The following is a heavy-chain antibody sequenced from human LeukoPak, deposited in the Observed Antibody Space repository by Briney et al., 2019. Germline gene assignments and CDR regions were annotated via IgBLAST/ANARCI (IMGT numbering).Heavy chain of an antibody. CDR2: FDPEDGET. J-gene: IGHJ4*02. Sequence: ASVKVSCKVSGYTLTELSMHWVRQAPGKGLEWMGGFDPEDGETIYAQKFQGRVTMTEDTSTDTAYVELSSLRSEDTAVYYCATDHYDSSGYYYAWWGQGTLVTVSS. CDR3: ATDHYDSSGYYYAW. D-gene: IGHD3-22*01. CDR1: GYTLTELS. V-gene: IGHV1-24*01.